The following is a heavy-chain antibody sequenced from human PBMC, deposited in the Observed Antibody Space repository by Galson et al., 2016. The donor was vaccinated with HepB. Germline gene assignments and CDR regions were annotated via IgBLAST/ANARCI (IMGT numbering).Heavy chain of an antibody. CDR2: ITSSSSLI. J-gene: IGHJ4*02. CDR1: GFNLNSYS. D-gene: IGHD3-10*01. CDR3: ARVVYGSGSYYRFYDY. V-gene: IGHV3-48*02. Sequence: GFNLNSYSMNWVRQAPGKGLEWISYITSSSSLIFYADSVKGRFTISRDNARNSLYLQMNILRDEDTAVYYCARVVYGSGSYYRFYDYWGQGTLVTVSS.